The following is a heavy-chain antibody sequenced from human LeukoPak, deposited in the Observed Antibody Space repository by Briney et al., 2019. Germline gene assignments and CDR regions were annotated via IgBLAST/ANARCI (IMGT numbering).Heavy chain of an antibody. V-gene: IGHV4-59*01. Sequence: SETLSLTCTVSGGSISSYYWSWIRQPPGKGLEWIGYIYCSGSTNYNPSLKSRVTISVDTSKNQFSLKLSSVTAADTAVYYCARSDYYGSGSYSHDAFDIWGQGTMVTVSS. CDR2: IYCSGST. J-gene: IGHJ3*02. D-gene: IGHD3-10*01. CDR3: ARSDYYGSGSYSHDAFDI. CDR1: GGSISSYY.